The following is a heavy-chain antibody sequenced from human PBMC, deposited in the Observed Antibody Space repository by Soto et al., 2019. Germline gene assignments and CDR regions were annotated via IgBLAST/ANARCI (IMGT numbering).Heavy chain of an antibody. CDR2: IYSGGST. V-gene: IGHV3-66*01. J-gene: IGHJ6*02. CDR3: ARDQSGGRRYSKHAYYYYGMDV. CDR1: GFTVSSNY. D-gene: IGHD4-4*01. Sequence: EVPLVESGGGLVQPGGSLRLSCAASGFTVSSNYMSWVRQAPGKGLEWVSVIYSGGSTYYADSVKGRFTISRDNSKNTLYLQMNSLRAEDTAVYYCARDQSGGRRYSKHAYYYYGMDVWGQGTTVTVSS.